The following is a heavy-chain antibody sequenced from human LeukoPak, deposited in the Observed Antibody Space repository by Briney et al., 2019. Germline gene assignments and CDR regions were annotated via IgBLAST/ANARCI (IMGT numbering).Heavy chain of an antibody. CDR2: ISSSSSYI. Sequence: NPGGSLRLSCAASGFTFSSYSMNWVRQAPGKGLEWVSSISSSSSYIYYADSVKGRFTISRDNAKNSLYLQMNSLRAEDTAVHYCASLGVTTFDYWGQGTLVTVSS. J-gene: IGHJ4*02. D-gene: IGHD3-10*01. CDR3: ASLGVTTFDY. CDR1: GFTFSSYS. V-gene: IGHV3-21*01.